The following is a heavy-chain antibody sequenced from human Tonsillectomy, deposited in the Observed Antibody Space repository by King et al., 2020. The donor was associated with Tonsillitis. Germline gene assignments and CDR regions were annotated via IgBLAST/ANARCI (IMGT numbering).Heavy chain of an antibody. J-gene: IGHJ6*02. CDR1: GFTFDDYA. Sequence: VQLVESGGGLVQPGRSLRLSCAASGFTFDDYAMHWVRQAPGKGLEWVSGISRNSASIGYADSVKGRFTIARDNAKNSLYLQMNSLRTEDTALYYCAKDFHPTVTTSPSYYSYYGMDVWGQGTTVTVSS. CDR2: ISRNSASI. CDR3: AKDFHPTVTTSPSYYSYYGMDV. V-gene: IGHV3-9*01. D-gene: IGHD4-11*01.